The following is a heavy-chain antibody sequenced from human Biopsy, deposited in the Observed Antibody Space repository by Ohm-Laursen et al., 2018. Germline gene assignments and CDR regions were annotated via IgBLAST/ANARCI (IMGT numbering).Heavy chain of an antibody. V-gene: IGHV1-2*02. CDR2: IYPNSGDT. Sequence: ATVKISCKASGDAFLGYYLHWVRQAPGQGLEWMGSIYPNSGDTDFAQKFQGRVSMTRDTSVSTAYLELSSLRSDDTAIYYCTRDLLEWSLPSWGQGTLVTVSS. CDR1: GDAFLGYY. D-gene: IGHD3-3*01. CDR3: TRDLLEWSLPS. J-gene: IGHJ4*02.